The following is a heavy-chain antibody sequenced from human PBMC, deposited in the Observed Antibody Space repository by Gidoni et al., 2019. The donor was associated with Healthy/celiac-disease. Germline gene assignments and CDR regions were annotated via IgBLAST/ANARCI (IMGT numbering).Heavy chain of an antibody. Sequence: QVQLVESGGGVVQPGRYLRLSCAASGFTLSSYGMHWVRQAPGKGREGVAVIWYDGSNKYYADSVKGRFTISRDNSKNTLYLQMNSLRAEDTAVYYCARDGAVAGKGYGMDVWGQGTTVTVAS. J-gene: IGHJ6*02. CDR2: IWYDGSNK. CDR3: ARDGAVAGKGYGMDV. D-gene: IGHD6-19*01. V-gene: IGHV3-33*01. CDR1: GFTLSSYG.